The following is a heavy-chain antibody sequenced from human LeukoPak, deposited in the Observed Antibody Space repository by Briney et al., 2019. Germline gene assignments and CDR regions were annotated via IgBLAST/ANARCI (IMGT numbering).Heavy chain of an antibody. Sequence: QAGGSLRLSCAASGFTFSSYWMSWVRQAPGKGLEWVANINLDGSEKYYVDSVKGRFTISRDNAKNSLDLQMRSLRAEDTAIYYCARDSPYSDSFAYDYWGQGTLVTVSS. CDR1: GFTFSSYW. V-gene: IGHV3-7*01. CDR3: ARDSPYSDSFAYDY. D-gene: IGHD1-26*01. CDR2: INLDGSEK. J-gene: IGHJ4*02.